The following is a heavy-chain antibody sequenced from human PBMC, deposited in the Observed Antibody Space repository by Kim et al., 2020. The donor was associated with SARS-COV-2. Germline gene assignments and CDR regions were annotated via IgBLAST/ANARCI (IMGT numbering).Heavy chain of an antibody. V-gene: IGHV3-48*02. Sequence: GGSLRLSCAASGFTFSSYSMNWVRQAPGKGLEWVSYISSSSSTIYYADSVKGRFTISRDNAKNSLYLQMNSLRDEDTAVYYCARDREYSSSWAFDYWGQGTLVTVSS. D-gene: IGHD6-13*01. CDR2: ISSSSSTI. CDR1: GFTFSSYS. CDR3: ARDREYSSSWAFDY. J-gene: IGHJ4*02.